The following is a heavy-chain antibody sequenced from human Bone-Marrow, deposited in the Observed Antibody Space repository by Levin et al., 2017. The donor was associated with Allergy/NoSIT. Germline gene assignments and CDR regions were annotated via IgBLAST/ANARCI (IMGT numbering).Heavy chain of an antibody. J-gene: IGHJ4*02. D-gene: IGHD6-13*01. Sequence: PGGSLRLSCVASGLTFSSYAMSWVRQTPGKGLEWVSGIYTGGGDTVYADSVRGRFTLSRDNSKNTLYLQMDSLRGEDTAVYYCAKCPSYSNSGCYWGQGTLVTVSS. CDR3: AKCPSYSNSGCY. CDR1: GLTFSSYA. CDR2: IYTGGGDT. V-gene: IGHV3-23*01.